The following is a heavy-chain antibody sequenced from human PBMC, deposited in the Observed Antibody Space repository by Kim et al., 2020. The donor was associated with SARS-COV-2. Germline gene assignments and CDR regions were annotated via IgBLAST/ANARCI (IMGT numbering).Heavy chain of an antibody. Sequence: SETLSLTCIVSGGSITYDDWTWIRQPPGKGLEWIGNVYYSGSTSYNPSLKSRVTISVDTSKNQFSLNLTSVTAADTAVYYCAREAEDSSVTFFSYYMAL. J-gene: IGHJ6*03. CDR3: AREAEDSSVTFFSYYMAL. CDR2: VYYSGST. V-gene: IGHV4-59*12. D-gene: IGHD6-6*01. CDR1: GGSITYDD.